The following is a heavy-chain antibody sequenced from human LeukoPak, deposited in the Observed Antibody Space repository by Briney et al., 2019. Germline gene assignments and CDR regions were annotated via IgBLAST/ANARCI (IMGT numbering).Heavy chain of an antibody. D-gene: IGHD2-8*01. Sequence: ASVRVSCKGSGYSLIVYYIHWVRQAPGPGLEWMGWINPRTGDTNYAPPFQGRLTMARDTSISTAYMEMSSLTSDDTAVYYCARSARHCNNGVCFTDYYIDLWGKGTTVIVSS. CDR1: GYSLIVYY. CDR3: ARSARHCNNGVCFTDYYIDL. CDR2: INPRTGDT. J-gene: IGHJ6*03. V-gene: IGHV1-2*02.